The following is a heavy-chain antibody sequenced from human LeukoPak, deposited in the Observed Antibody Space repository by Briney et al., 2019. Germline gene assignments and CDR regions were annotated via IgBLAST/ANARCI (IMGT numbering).Heavy chain of an antibody. J-gene: IGHJ6*02. CDR2: ISDSGGST. V-gene: IGHV3-23*01. D-gene: IGHD6-13*01. CDR1: VFTFSSYG. Sequence: ESGGSLRLSCVASVFTFSSYGMSWGRQAPGKGLEWVSGISDSGGSTYYADSVKGRFTISRDNSKNTLYLQMNSLRAEDTAVYYCAKGIATTGPYYYVMDVWGQGTTVTVSS. CDR3: AKGIATTGPYYYVMDV.